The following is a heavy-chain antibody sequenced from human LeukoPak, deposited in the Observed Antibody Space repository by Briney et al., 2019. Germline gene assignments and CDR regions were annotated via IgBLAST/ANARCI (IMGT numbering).Heavy chain of an antibody. D-gene: IGHD3-16*01. J-gene: IGHJ4*02. CDR1: GYSFTNYY. Sequence: GASVKVSCKASGYSFTNYYIHGVRQAPGQGLGWMGFINPAGGSTTYTQKSQGRVSVTRDMSTSSVRLELISLKSEDTAVYYCARSRGYYFDYWGQGTLVTVSS. CDR3: ARSRGYYFDY. CDR2: INPAGGST. V-gene: IGHV1-46*01.